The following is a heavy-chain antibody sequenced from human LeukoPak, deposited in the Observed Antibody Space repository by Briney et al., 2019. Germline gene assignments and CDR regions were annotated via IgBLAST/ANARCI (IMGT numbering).Heavy chain of an antibody. J-gene: IGHJ5*02. Sequence: GASVKVSCKASGYTFTSYGISWVRQAPGQGLEWMGWISGYNGNTNYAQKLQGRVTMTTDTSTSTAYMELRSLRSDDTAVYYCARDLGSDFLGDWFDPWGQGTLVTVSS. D-gene: IGHD3-3*01. CDR1: GYTFTSYG. CDR2: ISGYNGNT. V-gene: IGHV1-18*01. CDR3: ARDLGSDFLGDWFDP.